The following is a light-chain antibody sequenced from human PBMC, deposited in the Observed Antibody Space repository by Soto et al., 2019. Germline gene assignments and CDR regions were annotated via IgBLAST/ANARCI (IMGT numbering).Light chain of an antibody. CDR1: QSISSW. CDR2: DAF. Sequence: DIQMTQSPSSLSASVGDRVTITCRASQSISSWLAWYQQKPGKAPKLLIYDAFNLESGVPSRFSGGGSGTEFSLTISSLQPDDFATYYCQQYNYFWAFGQGTKVDIK. CDR3: QQYNYFWA. V-gene: IGKV1-5*01. J-gene: IGKJ1*01.